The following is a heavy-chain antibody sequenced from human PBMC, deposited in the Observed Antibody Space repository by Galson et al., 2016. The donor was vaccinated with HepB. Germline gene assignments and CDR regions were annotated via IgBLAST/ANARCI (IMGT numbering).Heavy chain of an antibody. CDR2: ISGSGGST. CDR1: GFTFTNNA. D-gene: IGHD6-6*01. Sequence: SLRLSCAASGFTFTNNAMSWVRQAPGKGLEWVSLISGSGGSTYYAASLKGRVTISRDNSKNTVYLQMRSLRATDRAVYYCAKMGHSSSSYFFDSWGQGALVTVSS. J-gene: IGHJ4*02. V-gene: IGHV3-23*01. CDR3: AKMGHSSSSYFFDS.